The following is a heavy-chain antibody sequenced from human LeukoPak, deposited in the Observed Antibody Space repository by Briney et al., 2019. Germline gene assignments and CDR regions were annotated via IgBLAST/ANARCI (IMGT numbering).Heavy chain of an antibody. V-gene: IGHV3-23*01. D-gene: IGHD6-19*01. CDR2: ISGSGGST. J-gene: IGHJ4*02. CDR3: AKSSGWLFDY. Sequence: GGSLRLFCAASGFTFSSYDMSWVRQAPGKGLEWVSAISGSGGSTYYADSVKGRFTISRDNSKNTLYLQMNSLRAEDTAVYYCAKSSGWLFDYWGQGTLVTVSS. CDR1: GFTFSSYD.